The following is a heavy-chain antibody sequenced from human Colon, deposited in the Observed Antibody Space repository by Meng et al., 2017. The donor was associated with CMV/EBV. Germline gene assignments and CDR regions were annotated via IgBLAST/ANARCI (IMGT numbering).Heavy chain of an antibody. D-gene: IGHD6-6*01. CDR2: ISGRGEST. J-gene: IGHJ5*02. V-gene: IGHV3-23*01. Sequence: GGSLRLSCAASGFSFSSYAMTWVRQAPGKGLEWVSTISGRGESTYYADSVKGRFTISRDSSKKTLYLQMDSLRAEDTAVYYCARTPAGRPGQRWFHPWGQGALVTVSS. CDR1: GFSFSSYA. CDR3: ARTPAGRPGQRWFHP.